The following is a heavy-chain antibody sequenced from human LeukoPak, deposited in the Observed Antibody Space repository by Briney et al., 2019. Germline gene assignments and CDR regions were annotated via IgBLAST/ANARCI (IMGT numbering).Heavy chain of an antibody. D-gene: IGHD6-13*01. CDR1: AFTFSSYW. V-gene: IGHV3-7*01. CDR3: ARGIAAAGTYYYGMDV. J-gene: IGHJ6*02. CDR2: IKQDGSEK. Sequence: GGSLRLSCAASAFTFSSYWMSWVRQAPGKGLEWVANIKQDGSEKYYVDSLKGRFTISRDNAKNSLYLQMNSLRAEDTAVYYCARGIAAAGTYYYGMDVWGQGTTVTVSS.